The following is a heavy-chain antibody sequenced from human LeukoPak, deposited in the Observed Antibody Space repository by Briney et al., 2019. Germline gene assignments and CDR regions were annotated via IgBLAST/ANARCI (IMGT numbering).Heavy chain of an antibody. CDR2: ISSSGGTT. V-gene: IGHV3-11*04. Sequence: SGGSLRLSCAASGFTFSDYYMSWIRQAPGKGLEWVSYISSSGGTTYYADSVKGRFTISRDNAKNSLYLQMNSLRAEDTAVYYCARDEGSSSSWYDYWGQGTLVTVSS. D-gene: IGHD6-13*01. CDR1: GFTFSDYY. J-gene: IGHJ4*02. CDR3: ARDEGSSSSWYDY.